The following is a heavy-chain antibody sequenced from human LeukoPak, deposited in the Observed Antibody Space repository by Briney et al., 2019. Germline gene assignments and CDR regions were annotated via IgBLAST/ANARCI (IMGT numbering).Heavy chain of an antibody. CDR1: GFTFSSYA. CDR2: ISGSGGST. J-gene: IGHJ5*02. CDR3: ARDRGKLSWYRFDP. V-gene: IGHV3-23*01. D-gene: IGHD6-13*01. Sequence: SGGSLRLSCAASGFTFSSYAMSWVRQAPGKGLEWVSAISGSGGSTYYADSVKGRFTISRDNAKNSLYLQMNSLRAEDTAVYYCARDRGKLSWYRFDPWGQGTLVTVSS.